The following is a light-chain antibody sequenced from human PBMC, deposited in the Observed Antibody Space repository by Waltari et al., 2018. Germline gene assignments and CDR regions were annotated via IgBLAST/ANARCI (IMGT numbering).Light chain of an antibody. CDR2: ENF. CDR3: QSSDNNTVF. CDR1: GCSIASYY. V-gene: IGLV6-57*04. Sequence: FLLTQPHSVSESPGKPITISCTRRGCSIASYYVQLYQPRPGSAPTTVIFENFQRPSGVPHRFSGSIDSSSNSASLIISGLKTEDEADYYCQSSDNNTVFFGGGTRLTVL. J-gene: IGLJ2*01.